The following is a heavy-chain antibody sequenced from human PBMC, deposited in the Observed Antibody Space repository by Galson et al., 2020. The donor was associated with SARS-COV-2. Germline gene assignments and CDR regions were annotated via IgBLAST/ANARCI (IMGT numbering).Heavy chain of an antibody. D-gene: IGHD3-10*01. CDR1: GYSFTGYY. CDR2: INPNSGAT. V-gene: IGHV1-2*02. CDR3: ARVLVWFGEENYFGMDV. J-gene: IGHJ6*02. Sequence: ASVKVSCKASGYSFTGYYLHWVRQAPGPGLEWIGWINPNSGATKYAQKFQGRVTMTRDTSISTVYMQLSSLRYDDTAFYYCARVLVWFGEENYFGMDVWGQGTTVTVS.